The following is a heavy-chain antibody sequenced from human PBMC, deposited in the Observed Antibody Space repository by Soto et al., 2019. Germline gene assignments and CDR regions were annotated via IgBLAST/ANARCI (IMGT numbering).Heavy chain of an antibody. CDR2: ISAYNGNT. V-gene: IGHV1-18*01. Sequence: QVQLVQSGAEVKKPGASVKVSCKASGYTFTSYGISWVRQAPGQGLEWMGWISAYNGNTNYAQKLQGRVTMTTDTSTSTAYMELRSLRSDDTVVYYCARDSYIAVAGLLPFDYWGQGTLVTVSS. D-gene: IGHD6-19*01. J-gene: IGHJ4*02. CDR3: ARDSYIAVAGLLPFDY. CDR1: GYTFTSYG.